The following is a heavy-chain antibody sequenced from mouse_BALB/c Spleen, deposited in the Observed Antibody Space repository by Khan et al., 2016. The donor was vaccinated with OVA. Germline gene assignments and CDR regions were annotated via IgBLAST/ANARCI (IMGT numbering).Heavy chain of an antibody. CDR2: INTYTGEP. V-gene: IGHV9-3-1*01. CDR3: ARIRNYWYFDV. CDR1: GYTFTNYG. Sequence: QIQLVQSGPELKKPGETVKISCKAFGYTFTNYGMNWVKQAPGKALKWLGWINTYTGEPTYADDFKGRFAFSLETSSSTAYLQINNLKNEDTATAICARIRNYWYFDVWGAGTTVTVSS. J-gene: IGHJ1*01.